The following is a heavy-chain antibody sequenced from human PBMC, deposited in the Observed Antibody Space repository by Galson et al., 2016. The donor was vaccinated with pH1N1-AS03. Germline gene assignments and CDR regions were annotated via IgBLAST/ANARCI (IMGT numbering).Heavy chain of an antibody. V-gene: IGHV3-23*01. CDR3: AKLRGQLSYNWYFDL. D-gene: IGHD6-13*01. J-gene: IGHJ2*01. Sequence: SLRLSCAASGFTFSGYAMSWVRQAPGKGLEWVAIVSDSGGATFYADSVKGRFTISRDNYKNTLSLQMNSLRTEDTAVYYCAKLRGQLSYNWYFDLWGRGTLVTVSS. CDR2: VSDSGGAT. CDR1: GFTFSGYA.